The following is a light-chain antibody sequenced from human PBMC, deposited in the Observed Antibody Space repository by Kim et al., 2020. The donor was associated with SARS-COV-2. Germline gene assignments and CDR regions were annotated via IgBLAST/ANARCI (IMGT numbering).Light chain of an antibody. Sequence: ELTQPPSASASLGASVTLTCTLSSGYSNYKVDWYQQRPGKGPRFVMRVGTGGIVGSKGGGIPDRFSVLGSGLNRYLTIKNIQEEDESDYHCGADHGSGSNLRVFGTGTKVTVL. V-gene: IGLV9-49*01. J-gene: IGLJ1*01. CDR2: VGTGGIVG. CDR3: GADHGSGSNLRV. CDR1: SGYSNYK.